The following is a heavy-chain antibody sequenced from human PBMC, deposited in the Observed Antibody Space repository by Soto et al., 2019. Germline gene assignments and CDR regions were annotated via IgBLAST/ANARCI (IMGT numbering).Heavy chain of an antibody. Sequence: EAQLAESGGGLDQPGGSLRLSCAASGFTFSSYWMSWVRQAPGKGLEWVVNIKQDGSEKFYVDSVKGRFTISRDNAKNSLYLQMNSLRAEDTAVYYCARDLAAARLAPSLIWGRGTTVTVSS. CDR3: ARDLAAARLAPSLI. J-gene: IGHJ6*02. CDR1: GFTFSSYW. CDR2: IKQDGSEK. D-gene: IGHD2-15*01. V-gene: IGHV3-7*05.